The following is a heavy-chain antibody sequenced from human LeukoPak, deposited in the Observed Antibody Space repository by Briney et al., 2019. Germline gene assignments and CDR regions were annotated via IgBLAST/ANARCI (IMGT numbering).Heavy chain of an antibody. V-gene: IGHV3-23*01. CDR2: LSDTGGKT. Sequence: GGSLRLSCAASGFVFSSYAMSWVRQAPGRGLEWVSTLSDTGGKTYYADSVKGRFTISRDNSKNTLYLQMNSLRAEDTAVYYCAKVGLRLGGDYWGQGTLVTVSS. CDR1: GFVFSSYA. CDR3: AKVGLRLGGDY. D-gene: IGHD5-12*01. J-gene: IGHJ4*02.